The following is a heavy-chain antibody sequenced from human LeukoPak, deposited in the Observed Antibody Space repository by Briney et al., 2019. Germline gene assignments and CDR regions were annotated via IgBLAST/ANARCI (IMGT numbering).Heavy chain of an antibody. CDR2: IYYSGST. J-gene: IGHJ4*02. CDR1: GGSISRYY. V-gene: IGHV4-59*01. Sequence: PSETLSLICTVSGGSISRYYWSWIRQPPGKGLEWIGYIYYSGSTNYNPSLKSRVTISVDTSKNQFSLKLSSVTAADTAVYYCVRADPYSGYEVEYFDYWGQGTLVTVSS. D-gene: IGHD5-12*01. CDR3: VRADPYSGYEVEYFDY.